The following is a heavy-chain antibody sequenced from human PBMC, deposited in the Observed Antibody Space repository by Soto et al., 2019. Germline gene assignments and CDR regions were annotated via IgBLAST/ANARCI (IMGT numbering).Heavy chain of an antibody. J-gene: IGHJ6*02. CDR1: GFSLTTGKMG. D-gene: IGHD4-17*01. CDR3: ARMNVDSYQFYYAMDG. V-gene: IGHV2-26*01. Sequence: QVTLKESGTALVKPTETLTLTFTVSGFSLTTGKMGVSWIRQPPGKALEWLAHIFSDNERSYSTSLQVRLTISKEPSGSQGVLSMTNVDPVDTATYYFARMNVDSYQFYYAMDGWGQGTTVTVSS. CDR2: IFSDNER.